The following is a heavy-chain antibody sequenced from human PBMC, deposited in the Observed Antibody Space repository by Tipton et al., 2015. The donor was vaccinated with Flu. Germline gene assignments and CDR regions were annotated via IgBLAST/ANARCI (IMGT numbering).Heavy chain of an antibody. D-gene: IGHD3-22*01. CDR3: ARAYYYDVGGGGYYFDY. CDR2: ISSDGGRT. Sequence: SLRLSCAASGFTFSSYAMHWVRQAPGKGLEYVSAISSDGGRTYYADSVKDRFTISRDNSKNTLYLQMGSLRAGDMAVYYCARAYYYDVGGGGYYFDYWGQGTLVTVSS. CDR1: GFTFSSYA. V-gene: IGHV3-64*02. J-gene: IGHJ4*02.